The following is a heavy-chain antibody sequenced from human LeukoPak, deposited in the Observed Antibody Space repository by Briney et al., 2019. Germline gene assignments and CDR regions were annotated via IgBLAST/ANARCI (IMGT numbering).Heavy chain of an antibody. Sequence: GASVKVSCKASGYTFTSYYMHWVRQAPGQGLEWMGIINPSDSSTSYAQKFQGRVTMTRDTSTSTAYMELRSLRSDDTAVYYCARDSDLGWFDPWGQGTLVTVSS. J-gene: IGHJ5*02. D-gene: IGHD3-16*01. CDR1: GYTFTSYY. CDR3: ARDSDLGWFDP. CDR2: INPSDSST. V-gene: IGHV1-46*01.